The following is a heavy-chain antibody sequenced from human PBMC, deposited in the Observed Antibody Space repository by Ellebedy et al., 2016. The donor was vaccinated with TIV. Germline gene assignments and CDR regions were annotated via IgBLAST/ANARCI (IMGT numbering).Heavy chain of an antibody. CDR1: GGSISSYY. V-gene: IGHV4-59*01. D-gene: IGHD1-26*01. CDR2: IYYSGST. J-gene: IGHJ4*02. CDR3: AALVGATFSSRDY. Sequence: SETLSLTXTVSGGSISSYYWSWIRQPPGKGLEWIGYIYYSGSTNYNPSLKSRVTISVDTSKNQFSLKLSSVTAADTAVYYCAALVGATFSSRDYWGQGTLVTVSS.